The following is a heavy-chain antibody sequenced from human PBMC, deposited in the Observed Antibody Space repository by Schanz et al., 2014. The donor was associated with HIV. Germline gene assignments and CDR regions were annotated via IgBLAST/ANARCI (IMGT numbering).Heavy chain of an antibody. CDR1: GYTFIGYD. V-gene: IGHV1-2*02. CDR2: INPNSGGT. Sequence: QVQLVQSGAEVKKPGASVKVSCKASGYTFIGYDMHWVRQAPGQGLEWMGWINPNSGGTNYAQKFQGRVTMTRDTSISTAYMELSRLRSDDTAVYYCARGRSGYCSGGSCPYGRYYFDYWGQGTLVTVSS. J-gene: IGHJ4*02. CDR3: ARGRSGYCSGGSCPYGRYYFDY. D-gene: IGHD2-15*01.